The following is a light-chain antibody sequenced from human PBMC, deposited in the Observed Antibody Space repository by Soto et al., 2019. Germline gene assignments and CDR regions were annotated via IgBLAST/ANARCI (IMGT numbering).Light chain of an antibody. CDR2: SNN. CDR1: SSNIGTNT. J-gene: IGLJ1*01. CDR3: AAWDDSLNGHYV. Sequence: QSVLTQAPSASGTPGQRVTISCSGSSSNIGTNTVNWYQQLPRTAPKVVIYSNNQRPSGVPDRFSGSKSGTSASLAISGLQPEDEADYYCAAWDDSLNGHYVFGTGTKVTVL. V-gene: IGLV1-44*01.